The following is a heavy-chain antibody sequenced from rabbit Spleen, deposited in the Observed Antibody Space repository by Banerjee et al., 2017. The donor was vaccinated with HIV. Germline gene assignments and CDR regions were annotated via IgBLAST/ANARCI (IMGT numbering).Heavy chain of an antibody. CDR1: GFDFSSAYY. Sequence: QSLEESGGDLVKPGASLTLTCKASGFDFSSAYYMCWVRQAPGKGLEWIACIHNGDINTYYASWAKGRFTISKTSSTTVTLQMTSLTAADTATYFCARDAGDGDYYFKFWGPGTLVTVS. J-gene: IGHJ4*01. CDR2: IHNGDINT. V-gene: IGHV1S40*01. CDR3: ARDAGDGDYYFKF. D-gene: IGHD2-1*01.